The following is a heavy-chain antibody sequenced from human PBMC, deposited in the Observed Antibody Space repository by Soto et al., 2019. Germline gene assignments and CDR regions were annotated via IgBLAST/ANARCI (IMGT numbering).Heavy chain of an antibody. CDR2: IIPNLGKA. D-gene: IGHD6-13*01. CDR1: GGTFSSYT. Sequence: SVKVSCKASGGTFSSYTISWVRQAPGQGLEWMGRIIPNLGKANYAQKLQGRVTITTDTSTSTAYMELRSLRSDDTAVYYCARQTKAAAGMFDPWGQGTLVTVS. CDR3: ARQTKAAAGMFDP. V-gene: IGHV1-69*02. J-gene: IGHJ5*02.